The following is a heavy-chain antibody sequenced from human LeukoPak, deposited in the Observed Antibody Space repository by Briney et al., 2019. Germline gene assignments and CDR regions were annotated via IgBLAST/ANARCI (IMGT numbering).Heavy chain of an antibody. CDR2: ISNNGGYT. V-gene: IGHV3-23*01. Sequence: GGSLRLSCAASGFTFSSSAMSWVRQAPGKGLEWVSAISNNGGYTYYADSVQGRFTISRDNSKSTLCLQMNSLRAEDTALYYCTKVGGVTSGPFDYWGQGTLVTVSS. J-gene: IGHJ4*02. CDR1: GFTFSSSA. D-gene: IGHD4-17*01. CDR3: TKVGGVTSGPFDY.